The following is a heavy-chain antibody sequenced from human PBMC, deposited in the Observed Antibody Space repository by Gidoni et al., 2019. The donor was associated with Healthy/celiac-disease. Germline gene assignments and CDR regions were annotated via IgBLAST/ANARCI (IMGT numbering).Heavy chain of an antibody. J-gene: IGHJ5*02. CDR3: ARDPFTIFGVVIPNTNWFDP. CDR1: GFTFSSYW. CDR2: INSDGSST. D-gene: IGHD3-3*01. Sequence: EVQLVESGGGLVQPGGSLRLSCAASGFTFSSYWMPWVRQAPGKGLVWVSRINSDGSSTSYADSVKGRFTISRDNAKNTLYLQMNSLRAEDTAVYYCARDPFTIFGVVIPNTNWFDPWGQGTLVTVSS. V-gene: IGHV3-74*01.